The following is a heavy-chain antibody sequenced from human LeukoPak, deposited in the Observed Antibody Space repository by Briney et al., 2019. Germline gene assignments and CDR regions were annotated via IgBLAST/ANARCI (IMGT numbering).Heavy chain of an antibody. V-gene: IGHV1-18*01. CDR2: ISAYNGKT. CDR3: ARIPGRLRADYYDYYMDV. D-gene: IGHD5-12*01. CDR1: GYTFTSYG. J-gene: IGHJ6*03. Sequence: SVTVSRKASGYTFTSYGISWVRPPPAQGLEWMGWISAYNGKTNHAQKLQGRVTMITDTSTRTAYMELRSLRSDDTAVYYCARIPGRLRADYYDYYMDVWGKGTTVTVSS.